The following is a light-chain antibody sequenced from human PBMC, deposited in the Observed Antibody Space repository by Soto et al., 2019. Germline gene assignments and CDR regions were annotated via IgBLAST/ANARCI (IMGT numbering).Light chain of an antibody. J-gene: IGKJ5*01. Sequence: EIVMTQSPATLSVSPGERATLSCRASQSVSSNLAWYQQKPGQAPSLLIYGASTRATGTPARFSGSGSGTDFTLTISRLEPEDFAVYYCQQYGYSPITFGQGTRLEIK. V-gene: IGKV3-15*01. CDR1: QSVSSN. CDR3: QQYGYSPIT. CDR2: GAS.